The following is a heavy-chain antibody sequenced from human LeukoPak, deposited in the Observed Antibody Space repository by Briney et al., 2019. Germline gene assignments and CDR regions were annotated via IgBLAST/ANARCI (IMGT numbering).Heavy chain of an antibody. CDR3: AKDLLYSSGCDY. D-gene: IGHD6-19*01. Sequence: GGSLRLSCAASGFTVSSNYMSWVRQAPGKGLEWVSVTYSGGNTYYADSVKGRFTISRDNSKNTLYLQMNSLRAEDTAVYYCAKDLLYSSGCDYWGQGTLVTVSS. CDR2: TYSGGNT. V-gene: IGHV3-53*05. J-gene: IGHJ4*02. CDR1: GFTVSSNY.